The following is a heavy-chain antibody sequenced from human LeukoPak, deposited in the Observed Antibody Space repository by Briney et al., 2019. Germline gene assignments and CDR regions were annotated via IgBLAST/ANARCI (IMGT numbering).Heavy chain of an antibody. J-gene: IGHJ4*02. D-gene: IGHD3-10*01. CDR3: ARGYLSGSGSTRGY. CDR1: GFTFSSYW. V-gene: IGHV3-74*01. Sequence: GGSLRLSCAASGFTFSSYWMHWVRQTPGKGLVWVSRINNDGSTTTYADSVKGRFTISRDNAKNTLFLQMNSLRAEDTAMYYCARGYLSGSGSTRGYWGQGTLVTVSS. CDR2: INNDGSTT.